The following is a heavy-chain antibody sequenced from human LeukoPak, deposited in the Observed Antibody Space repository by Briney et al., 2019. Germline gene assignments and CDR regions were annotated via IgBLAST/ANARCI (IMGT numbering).Heavy chain of an antibody. CDR2: INPNSGGT. D-gene: IGHD2-2*02. Sequence: GASVKVSCEVSGYTFTSYYIHRVRKAPGQGLEWMGWINPNSGGTNYAEKQKFQGRVTMTRDTSITTVYMEPSRLKYDDTAVYYCARVDQLLYKFDYWGQGTLVTVSS. CDR3: ARVDQLLYKFDY. J-gene: IGHJ4*02. CDR1: GYTFTSYY. V-gene: IGHV1-2*02.